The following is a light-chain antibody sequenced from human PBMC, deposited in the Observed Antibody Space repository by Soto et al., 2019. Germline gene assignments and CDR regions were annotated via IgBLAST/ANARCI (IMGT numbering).Light chain of an antibody. J-gene: IGLJ3*02. V-gene: IGLV1-40*01. CDR2: GNS. CDR3: QSYDSSLWV. Sequence: QSVLTQPPSVPGAPGQRVTISCTGSSSNIGAGYDVHWYQQLPGTAPKLLIYGNSNRPSGVPDRFSGSKSGTSASLAITGLQAEDEADYYCQSYDSSLWVFGGGTKLTVL. CDR1: SSNIGAGYD.